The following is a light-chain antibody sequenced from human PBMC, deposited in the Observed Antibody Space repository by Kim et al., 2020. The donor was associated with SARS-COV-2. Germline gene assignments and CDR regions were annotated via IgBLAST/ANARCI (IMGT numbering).Light chain of an antibody. V-gene: IGLV2-23*01. CDR2: EGS. Sequence: GQSTTLSCTGTSSDVGSYNLVSWYQQHPGKAPKLMIYEGSKRPSGVSNRFSGSKSGNTASLTISGLQAEDEADYYCCSYAGSSTLVFGGGTQLTVL. CDR1: SSDVGSYNL. J-gene: IGLJ2*01. CDR3: CSYAGSSTLV.